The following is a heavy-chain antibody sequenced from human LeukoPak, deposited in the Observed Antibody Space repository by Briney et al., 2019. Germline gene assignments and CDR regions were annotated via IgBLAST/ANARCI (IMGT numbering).Heavy chain of an antibody. CDR3: ARESYSGYDYPQQFDY. Sequence: PGGSLRLSCAASGFTFSSYSMNWVRQAPGKGLEWVSSISSSSSYIYYADSVKGRFTISRDNAKNSLYLQMNSLRAEDTAVYYCARESYSGYDYPQQFDYWGQGTLVTVSS. CDR1: GFTFSSYS. J-gene: IGHJ4*02. V-gene: IGHV3-21*01. D-gene: IGHD5-12*01. CDR2: ISSSSSYI.